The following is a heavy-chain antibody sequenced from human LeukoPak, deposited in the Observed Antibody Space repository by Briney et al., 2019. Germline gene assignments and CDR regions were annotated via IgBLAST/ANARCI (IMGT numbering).Heavy chain of an antibody. V-gene: IGHV4-4*07. J-gene: IGHJ3*02. CDR1: GGSMNTHY. CDR3: ARDNNGLYFGVRGFDI. CDR2: IYTSGST. Sequence: SETQSLTCSVSGGSMNTHYWNWIRQPAGKGLEWIGRIYTSGSTNHNPSLKSRVIMSLDTSKSQFSLSLSSVTAADTAVYYCARDNNGLYFGVRGFDIWGQGKMVIVSS. D-gene: IGHD3-3*01.